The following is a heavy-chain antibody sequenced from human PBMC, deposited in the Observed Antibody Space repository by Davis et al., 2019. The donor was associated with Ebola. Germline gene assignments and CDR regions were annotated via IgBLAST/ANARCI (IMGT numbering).Heavy chain of an antibody. Sequence: GESLKISCAASGFTVSSNHMSWVRQAPGKGLEWVSVIYDQSTAYADSVRGRFIISRDNSKNTLYLQMNSLRAEDTAVYYCASTIAAAGKSNSYYYYYGMDVWGQGTTVTVSS. CDR1: GFTVSSNH. CDR3: ASTIAAAGKSNSYYYYYGMDV. D-gene: IGHD6-13*01. CDR2: IYDQST. J-gene: IGHJ6*02. V-gene: IGHV3-53*01.